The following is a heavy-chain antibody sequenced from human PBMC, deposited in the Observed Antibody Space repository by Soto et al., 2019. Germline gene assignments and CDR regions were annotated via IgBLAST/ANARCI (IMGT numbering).Heavy chain of an antibody. CDR2: FDPEDGET. J-gene: IGHJ5*02. CDR3: ATVAGRDLWFDP. D-gene: IGHD6-19*01. Sequence: EASVKVSCKVSGYTLTELSMHWVRQAPGKGLEWMGGFDPEDGETIYAQKFQGRVTMTEDTSTDTAYMELSSLRSEDTAVYYCATVAGRDLWFDPWGQGTLVTVSA. CDR1: GYTLTELS. V-gene: IGHV1-24*01.